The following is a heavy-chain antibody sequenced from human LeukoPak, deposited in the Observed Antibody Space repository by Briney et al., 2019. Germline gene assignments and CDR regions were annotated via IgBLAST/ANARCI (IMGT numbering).Heavy chain of an antibody. CDR1: GYTFTGYY. CDR2: INPNSGGT. Sequence: ASVKVSCKASGYTFTGYYMHWVRQAPGQGLEWMGWINPNSGGTNYAQKFQGRVTMTRDTSISTVYMELSRLRSDDTAVYYCARAQQTKGGDWFDPWGQGTLVTVSS. CDR3: ARAQQTKGGDWFDP. J-gene: IGHJ5*02. D-gene: IGHD2-8*01. V-gene: IGHV1-2*02.